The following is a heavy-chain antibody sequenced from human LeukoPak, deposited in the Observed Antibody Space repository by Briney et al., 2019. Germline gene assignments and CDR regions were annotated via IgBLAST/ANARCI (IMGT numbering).Heavy chain of an antibody. CDR3: AKGLWSGYYSEVAPFDP. V-gene: IGHV3-9*01. CDR2: ISWNSGSI. J-gene: IGHJ5*02. D-gene: IGHD3-3*01. Sequence: GRSLRLSCAASGFTFDDYAMHWVRHAPGKGLEWVSGISWNSGSIGYADSVKGRFTISRDNAKNSLYLQMNSLRAEDTALYYCAKGLWSGYYSEVAPFDPWGQGTLVTVSS. CDR1: GFTFDDYA.